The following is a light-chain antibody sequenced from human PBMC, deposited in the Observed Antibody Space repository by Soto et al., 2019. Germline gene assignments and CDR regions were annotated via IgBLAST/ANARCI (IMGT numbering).Light chain of an antibody. V-gene: IGKV3-15*01. Sequence: EIVMTQSPATLSVSPGERVTLSCRASQSINNNLTWYQQKPGQAPRLLIYDTSTRATGIPTRVSGSGSGTEFTLTISSLQSEDCAVYYWQHYKSWPLTFGGGTKLEIK. CDR1: QSINNN. CDR3: QHYKSWPLT. J-gene: IGKJ4*01. CDR2: DTS.